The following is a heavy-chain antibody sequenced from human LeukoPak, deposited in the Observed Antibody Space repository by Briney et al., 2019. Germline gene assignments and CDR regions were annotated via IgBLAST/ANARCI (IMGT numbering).Heavy chain of an antibody. CDR2: INHSGST. CDR1: GGSFSGYY. J-gene: IGHJ3*02. V-gene: IGHV4-34*01. D-gene: IGHD6-19*01. CDR3: ARHFSGWYDLAPIGAFDI. Sequence: SETLSLTCAVYGGSFSGYYWSWIRQPPGKGLEWIGEINHSGSTNYNPSLKSRVTISVDTSKNQFSLKLSSVTAADTAVYYCARHFSGWYDLAPIGAFDIWGQGTMVTVSS.